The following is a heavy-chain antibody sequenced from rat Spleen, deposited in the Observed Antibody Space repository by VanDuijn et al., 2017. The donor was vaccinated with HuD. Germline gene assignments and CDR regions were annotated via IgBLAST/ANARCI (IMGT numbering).Heavy chain of an antibody. CDR1: GFTFSNYG. D-gene: IGHD1-11*01. J-gene: IGHJ3*01. Sequence: EVQLVESGGGLVQPGRSLKLSCAASGFTFSNYGMAWVRQAPTKGLEWVATISYDGSSTYYRDSVKGRFTISRDNAKSTLYLQMDSLRSEDTATYYCARPLTTEGMGFAYWGQGTLVTVSS. V-gene: IGHV5-29*01. CDR2: ISYDGSST. CDR3: ARPLTTEGMGFAY.